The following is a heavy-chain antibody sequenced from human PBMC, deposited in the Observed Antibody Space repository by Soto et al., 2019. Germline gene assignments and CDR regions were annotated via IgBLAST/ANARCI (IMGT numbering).Heavy chain of an antibody. CDR2: IYYSGST. D-gene: IGHD6-13*01. Sequence: QVQLQESGPGLVKPSETLSLTCTVSGDSMSNYFGSWIRQSPGKGLEWIGFIYYSGSTNYNPSLKSRVTISLDTSKNQFSLKLNSVTAADTAVYYCARYSSSWPHFDYWGQGTLVTVSS. CDR1: GDSMSNYF. V-gene: IGHV4-59*01. CDR3: ARYSSSWPHFDY. J-gene: IGHJ4*02.